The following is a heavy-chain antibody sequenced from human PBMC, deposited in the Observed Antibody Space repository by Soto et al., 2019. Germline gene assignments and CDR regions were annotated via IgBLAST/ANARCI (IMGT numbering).Heavy chain of an antibody. CDR2: TIPIFGTA. V-gene: IGHV1-69*13. CDR3: ARDRRDGVSTRPYYYYYGMDV. D-gene: IGHD2-8*01. CDR1: LDTFSRSA. Sequence: TAASVKVSCKPSLDTFSRSAISWVRLSPGQGLEWMRGTIPIFGTANYAQKFQGRVTITADESTSTAYMELSSLRSEDTAVYYCARDRRDGVSTRPYYYYYGMDVWGQGTTVTVSS. J-gene: IGHJ6*02.